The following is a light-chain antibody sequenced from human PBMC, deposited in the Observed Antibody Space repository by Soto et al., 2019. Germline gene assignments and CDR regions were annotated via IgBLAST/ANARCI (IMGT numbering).Light chain of an antibody. Sequence: DIQLTQSPSFLSASVGDRVTITCRASQGIGSYLAWYQLKPGKAPKLLIYAASTLQSGVPSRFSGNGSGTEFTLTISSLQPEDFATYCCQQLNSYPLTFGGGTKVEIK. CDR1: QGIGSY. CDR2: AAS. CDR3: QQLNSYPLT. J-gene: IGKJ4*01. V-gene: IGKV1-9*01.